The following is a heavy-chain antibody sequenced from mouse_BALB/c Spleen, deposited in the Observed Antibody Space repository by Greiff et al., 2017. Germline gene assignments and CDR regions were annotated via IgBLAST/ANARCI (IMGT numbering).Heavy chain of an antibody. CDR2: ISSGSSTI. D-gene: IGHD2-14*01. J-gene: IGHJ2*01. V-gene: IGHV5-17*02. CDR1: GFTFSSFG. Sequence: EVQVVESGGGLVQPGGSRKLSCAASGFTFSSFGMHWVRQAPEKGLEWVAYISSGSSTIYYADTVKGRFTISRDNPKNTLFLQMTSLRSEDTAMYYCARGEVQYYFDYWGQGTTLTVSS. CDR3: ARGEVQYYFDY.